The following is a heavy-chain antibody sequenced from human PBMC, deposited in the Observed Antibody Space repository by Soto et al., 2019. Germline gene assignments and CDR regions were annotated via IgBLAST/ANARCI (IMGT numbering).Heavy chain of an antibody. V-gene: IGHV4-59*01. D-gene: IGHD5-12*01. CDR3: ARWLNYYYYGMDF. J-gene: IGHJ6*02. CDR1: GGSISSYY. Sequence: PSETLSLTCTVSGGSISSYYWSWIRQPPGKGLEWIGYIYYSGSTNYNPSLKSRVTISVDTSKNQFSLKLSSVTAADTAVYYCARWLNYYYYGMDFWGQGTTDTVSS. CDR2: IYYSGST.